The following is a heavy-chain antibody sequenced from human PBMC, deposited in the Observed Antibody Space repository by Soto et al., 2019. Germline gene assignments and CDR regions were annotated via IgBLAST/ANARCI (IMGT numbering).Heavy chain of an antibody. V-gene: IGHV4-59*12. Sequence: PSETLSLTCTVSGGSISSYYWSWIRQPPGKGLEWIGYIYYSGSTNYNPSLKSRVTISVDRSKNQFSLRLSSVTAADAAVYYCARGGLLPDYWGQGTLVTVS. J-gene: IGHJ4*02. CDR3: ARGGLLPDY. CDR2: IYYSGST. CDR1: GGSISSYY. D-gene: IGHD6-19*01.